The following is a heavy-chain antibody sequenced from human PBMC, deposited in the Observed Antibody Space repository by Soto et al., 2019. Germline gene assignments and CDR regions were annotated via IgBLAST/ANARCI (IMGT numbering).Heavy chain of an antibody. V-gene: IGHV1-18*01. CDR2: SSTYNGNT. Sequence: GASVKLSCKASGYTLSNYGISWVRQAPGQGLEWMGWSSTYNGNTKYAKKFQGRVTMTTDTSTSTAYMELRSLRSDDAAVYYCVRDHHDFSSDYHYYHMDVWGKGTTVTVSS. CDR3: VRDHHDFSSDYHYYHMDV. CDR1: GYTLSNYG. D-gene: IGHD3-3*01. J-gene: IGHJ6*03.